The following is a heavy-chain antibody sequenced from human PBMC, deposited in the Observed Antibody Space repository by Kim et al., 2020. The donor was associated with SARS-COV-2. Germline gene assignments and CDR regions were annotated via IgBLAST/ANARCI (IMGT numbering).Heavy chain of an antibody. CDR3: ARGRITMVRGVIMAFDI. CDR2: ISYDGSNK. V-gene: IGHV3-33*05. CDR1: GFTFSSYG. Sequence: GGSLRLSCAASGFTFSSYGMHWVRQAPGKGLEWVAVISYDGSNKYYADSVKGRFTISRDNSKNTLYLQMNSLRAEDTAVYYCARGRITMVRGVIMAFDI. J-gene: IGHJ3*02. D-gene: IGHD3-10*01.